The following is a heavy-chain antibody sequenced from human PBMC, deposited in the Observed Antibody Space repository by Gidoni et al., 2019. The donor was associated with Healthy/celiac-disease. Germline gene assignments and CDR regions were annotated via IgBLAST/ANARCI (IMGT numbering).Heavy chain of an antibody. CDR2: IYSGGST. D-gene: IGHD2-2*01. CDR3: ARAMGKGYCSSTSCYVDYYYYGMDV. CDR1: GFTVSSNY. J-gene: IGHJ6*02. V-gene: IGHV3-53*04. Sequence: EVQLVESGGGLVQPGGSLRLSCAASGFTVSSNYMRWLRQAPVKGLEWVSVIYSGGSTYYADSVKGRFTISRHNSKNTLYLQMNSLRAEDTAVYYCARAMGKGYCSSTSCYVDYYYYGMDVWGQGTTVTVSS.